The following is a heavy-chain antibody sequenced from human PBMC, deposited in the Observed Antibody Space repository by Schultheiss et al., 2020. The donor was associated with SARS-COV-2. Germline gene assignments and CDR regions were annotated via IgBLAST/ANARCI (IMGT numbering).Heavy chain of an antibody. CDR3: ARDLAAAGTGY. Sequence: GESLKISCAASGFTFSSYWMSWVRQAPGKGLEWVAVISYDGSNKYYADSVKGRFTISRDNAKNSLYLQMNSLRAEDTAVYYCARDLAAAGTGYWGQGTLVTVSS. J-gene: IGHJ4*02. CDR1: GFTFSSYW. CDR2: ISYDGSNK. D-gene: IGHD6-13*01. V-gene: IGHV3-30*03.